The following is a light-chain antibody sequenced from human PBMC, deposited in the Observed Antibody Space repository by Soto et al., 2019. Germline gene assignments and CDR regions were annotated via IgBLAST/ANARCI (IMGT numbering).Light chain of an antibody. Sequence: QLTQSPSSLSASVGDRVTITCRASQDISRYLAWYQQRAGKAPKLLIYGASTLQSGVPSRFSGSGSATEFTLTIIYLQPEDFATYYCKHYNSYSEALGQGTNVDIK. CDR2: GAS. CDR1: QDISRY. J-gene: IGKJ1*01. V-gene: IGKV1-9*01. CDR3: KHYNSYSEA.